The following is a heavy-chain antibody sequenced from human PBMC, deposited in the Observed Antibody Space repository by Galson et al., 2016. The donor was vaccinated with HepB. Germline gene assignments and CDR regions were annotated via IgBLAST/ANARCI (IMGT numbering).Heavy chain of an antibody. V-gene: IGHV3-23*01. J-gene: IGHJ4*02. CDR2: IINSGSTT. CDR3: AKEFVATGAVVGDY. Sequence: SLRLSCAASGFTFSTYAISWVRQAPGKGLEWVSAIINSGSTTYYADSVKGRFTISRDNSKNTLYLQMNSLRVEDTALYYCAKEFVATGAVVGDYWGQGTLVTVSS. CDR1: GFTFSTYA. D-gene: IGHD2-21*01.